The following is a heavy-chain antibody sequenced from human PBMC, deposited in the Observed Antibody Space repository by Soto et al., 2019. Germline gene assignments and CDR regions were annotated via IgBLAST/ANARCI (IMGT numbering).Heavy chain of an antibody. J-gene: IGHJ4*02. CDR2: MDQDGSET. CDR3: VCGGNFFIY. D-gene: IGHD3-16*01. CDR1: GFTFSTYW. V-gene: IGHV3-7*01. Sequence: EVQLVESGGGLVQPGGSLRLSCAASGFTFSTYWMTWVRQPPGKGLEWVANMDQDGSETYYVDSVRGRFTVSRDNAKNSLYLQMNSLRVEDTAVYYCVCGGNFFIYWGQGNLGTVSP.